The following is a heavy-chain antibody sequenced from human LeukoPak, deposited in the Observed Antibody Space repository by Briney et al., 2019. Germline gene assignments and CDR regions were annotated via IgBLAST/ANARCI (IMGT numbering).Heavy chain of an antibody. CDR1: GYTFTSYG. CDR2: ISAYNGNT. V-gene: IGHV1-18*01. CDR3: ARDENSGTFDY. J-gene: IGHJ4*02. Sequence: ASAKVSCKASGYTFTSYGISWVRQAPGQGLEWMGWISAYNGNTNNAQKLQGRVTMTTDTSTSTAYMELRSLRSDDTAAYYCARDENSGTFDYWGQGTLVTVSS. D-gene: IGHD3-10*01.